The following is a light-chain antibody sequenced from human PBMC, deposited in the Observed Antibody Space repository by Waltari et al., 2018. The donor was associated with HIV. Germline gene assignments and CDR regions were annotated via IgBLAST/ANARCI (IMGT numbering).Light chain of an antibody. Sequence: VSWYQQHSGKAPKLVIFDVNKRPSGVPDRFSGSKSGNTASLTVSGLQAEDEADYFCCSYAGSFTLLFGGGTNLAVL. J-gene: IGLJ3*02. CDR2: DVN. V-gene: IGLV2-11*03. CDR3: CSYAGSFTLL.